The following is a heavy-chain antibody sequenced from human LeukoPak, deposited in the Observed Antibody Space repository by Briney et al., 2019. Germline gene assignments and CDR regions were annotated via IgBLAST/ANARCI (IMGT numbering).Heavy chain of an antibody. V-gene: IGHV4-4*02. CDR1: GGSISSSNW. Sequence: SETLSLTCAVSGGSISSSNWWSWVRQPPGKGLEWIGEIYHSGSTNYNPSLKSRVTISVDKSKNQFSLKLSSVTAADTAVYYCARDRSSGWYFSTFYYYYYMDVWGKGTTVTVSS. CDR3: ARDRSSGWYFSTFYYYYYMDV. D-gene: IGHD6-19*01. CDR2: IYHSGST. J-gene: IGHJ6*03.